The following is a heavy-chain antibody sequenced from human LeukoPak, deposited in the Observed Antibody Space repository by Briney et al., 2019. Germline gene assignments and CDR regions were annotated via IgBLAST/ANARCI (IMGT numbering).Heavy chain of an antibody. D-gene: IGHD2-2*01. V-gene: IGHV1-69*05. Sequence: SVKVSCKASGGTFSSYAISWVRQAPGQGLEWMGRIIPIFGTTNYAQKFQGRVTITTDESTSTAYMELSSLRSEDTAVYYCARGSLPIIVVPAALDDWGQGTLVTVSS. CDR1: GGTFSSYA. J-gene: IGHJ4*02. CDR3: ARGSLPIIVVPAALDD. CDR2: IIPIFGTT.